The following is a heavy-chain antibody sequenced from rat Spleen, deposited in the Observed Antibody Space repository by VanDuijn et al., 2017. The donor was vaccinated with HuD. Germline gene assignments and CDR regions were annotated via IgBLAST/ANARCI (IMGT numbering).Heavy chain of an antibody. Sequence: EVQLVESGGGLVQPGRSMNLSCAASEFTFSKYDMAWVRQAPTKGLEWVATISYDGRRTYYRDSVKGRFTISRDNAKSTLYLQMNSLRSEDTATYYCARGHTMGMDYFDYWGQGVMVTVSS. CDR1: EFTFSKYD. CDR3: ARGHTMGMDYFDY. J-gene: IGHJ2*01. V-gene: IGHV5-29*01. D-gene: IGHD1-7*01. CDR2: ISYDGRRT.